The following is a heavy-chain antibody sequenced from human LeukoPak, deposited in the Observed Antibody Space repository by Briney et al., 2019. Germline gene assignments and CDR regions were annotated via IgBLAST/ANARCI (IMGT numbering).Heavy chain of an antibody. Sequence: SETLSLTCTVSGGSISGGSYYWSWIRQPAGKGLEWIGRIYTSGSTNYNPSLKSRVTISVDTSKNQFSLKVSSVTAADTAMYYCATTRWTSERGGFDYWGQGTLVTVSS. J-gene: IGHJ4*02. D-gene: IGHD1-1*01. CDR3: ATTRWTSERGGFDY. CDR2: IYTSGST. CDR1: GGSISGGSYY. V-gene: IGHV4-61*02.